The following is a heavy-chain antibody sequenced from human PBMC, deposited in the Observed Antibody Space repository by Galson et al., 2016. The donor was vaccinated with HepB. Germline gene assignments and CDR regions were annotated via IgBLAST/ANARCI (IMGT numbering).Heavy chain of an antibody. CDR3: AKDMISSGAYYGFDS. Sequence: SLRLSCAASGFIFNDYAMHWVRQAPGKGLEWVSGITWDSRRVDYADSVKGRFTISRDNAKNSMYLQMNSLRTEDTALYYCAKDMISSGAYYGFDSWGQGTQVTVSS. J-gene: IGHJ4*02. V-gene: IGHV3-9*01. CDR2: ITWDSRRV. CDR1: GFIFNDYA. D-gene: IGHD1-26*01.